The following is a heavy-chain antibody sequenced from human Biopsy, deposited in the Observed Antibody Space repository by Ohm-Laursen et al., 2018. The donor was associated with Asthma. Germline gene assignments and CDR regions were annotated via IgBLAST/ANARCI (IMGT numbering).Heavy chain of an antibody. CDR3: ARGDSSGWSHYYFDY. Sequence: PRLSCAASGFTVSRDHMFWVRQAPGKGLEWVSVIYSGGTSHTADSVRGRFTISRDFSKNTLHLQMHSLRVEDTAVYYCARGDSSGWSHYYFDYWGQGTLVTVSS. CDR1: GFTVSRDH. D-gene: IGHD6-19*01. V-gene: IGHV3-53*01. CDR2: IYSGGTS. J-gene: IGHJ4*02.